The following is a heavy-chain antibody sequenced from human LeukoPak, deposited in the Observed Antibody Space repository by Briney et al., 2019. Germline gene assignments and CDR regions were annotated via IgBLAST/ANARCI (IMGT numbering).Heavy chain of an antibody. CDR2: ISSSSSSYI. CDR1: GFTFSSYS. J-gene: IGHJ6*03. D-gene: IGHD6-13*01. CDR3: ARDRQQLVFRGYMDV. Sequence: GGSLRLSCAASGFTFSSYSMNWVRQAPGKGLEWVSSISSSSSSYIYYADSVKGRFTISRDNAKNSLYLQMNSLRAEDTAVYYCARDRQQLVFRGYMDVWGKGTTVTVSS. V-gene: IGHV3-21*01.